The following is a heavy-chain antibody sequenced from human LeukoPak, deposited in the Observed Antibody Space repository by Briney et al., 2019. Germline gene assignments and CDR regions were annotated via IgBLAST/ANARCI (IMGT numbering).Heavy chain of an antibody. V-gene: IGHV4-59*01. CDR3: ARVADLWFGESHDAFDI. Sequence: SSETLSLTCTVSGGSISSYYWSWIRQPPGKGLEWIGYIYYSGSTNYNPSLKSRVTISVDTSKNQFSLKLSSVTAADTAVYYCARVADLWFGESHDAFDIWGQGTMVTVSS. CDR2: IYYSGST. D-gene: IGHD3-10*01. J-gene: IGHJ3*02. CDR1: GGSISSYY.